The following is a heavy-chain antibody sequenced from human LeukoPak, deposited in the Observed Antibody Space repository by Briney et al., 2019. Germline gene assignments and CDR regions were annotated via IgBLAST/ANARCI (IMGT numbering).Heavy chain of an antibody. CDR2: IYYSGNN. CDR3: ARRPSYYYYGMDV. V-gene: IGHV4-30-4*01. CDR1: GGSISSGDYY. J-gene: IGHJ6*02. Sequence: PSETLSLTCTVSGGSISSGDYYWSWIRQPPGKGLEWIGYIYYSGNNYYNASLKSRLTISADTSKNQFSLKLSSVTAADTAVYFCARRPSYYYYGMDVWGQGTTVTVSS.